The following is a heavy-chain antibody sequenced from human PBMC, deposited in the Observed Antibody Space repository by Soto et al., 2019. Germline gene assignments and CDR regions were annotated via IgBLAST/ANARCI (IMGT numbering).Heavy chain of an antibody. J-gene: IGHJ6*03. Sequence: SQTLSLTCTVSGGSISSYYWSWIRQPPGKGLEWIGYIYYSGSTNYNPSLKSRVTISVDTSKNQFSLKLSSVTAADTAVYYCARAIQDIVVVPAAMGPYYYYYMDVWGKGTTVTVSS. CDR1: GGSISSYY. CDR2: IYYSGST. CDR3: ARAIQDIVVVPAAMGPYYYYYMDV. V-gene: IGHV4-59*08. D-gene: IGHD2-2*01.